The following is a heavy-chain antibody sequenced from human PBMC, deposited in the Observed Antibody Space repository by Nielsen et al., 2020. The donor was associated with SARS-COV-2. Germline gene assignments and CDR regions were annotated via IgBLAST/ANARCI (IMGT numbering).Heavy chain of an antibody. CDR1: GGTFSSYA. CDR2: IIPIFGTA. Sequence: SVKVSCKASGGTFSSYAISWVRQAPGQGLEWMGGIIPIFGTANYAQKFQGRVTITADKSTSTAYMEPSSLRSEDTAVYYCARGGPGSIAARPRWFDPWGQGTLVTVSS. V-gene: IGHV1-69*06. CDR3: ARGGPGSIAARPRWFDP. D-gene: IGHD6-6*01. J-gene: IGHJ5*02.